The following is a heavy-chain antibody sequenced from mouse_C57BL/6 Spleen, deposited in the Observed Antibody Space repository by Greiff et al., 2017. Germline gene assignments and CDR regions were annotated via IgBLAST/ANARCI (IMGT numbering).Heavy chain of an antibody. CDR1: GYTFTSYW. J-gene: IGHJ4*01. CDR2: INPSNGGT. D-gene: IGHD2-10*02. Sequence: QVHVKQPGTELVKPGASVKLSCKASGYTFTSYWMHWVKQRPGQGLEWIGNINPSNGGTNYNEKFKSKATLTVDKSSSTAYMQLSSLTSEDSAVYYCARWYGPSAMDYWGQGTSVTVSS. V-gene: IGHV1-53*01. CDR3: ARWYGPSAMDY.